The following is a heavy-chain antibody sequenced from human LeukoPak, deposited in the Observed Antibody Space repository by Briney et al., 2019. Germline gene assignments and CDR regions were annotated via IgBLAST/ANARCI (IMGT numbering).Heavy chain of an antibody. D-gene: IGHD2-2*01. Sequence: SETLSLTCTVSGGSISSYYWSWIRQPPGKGLEWIGYIYYSGSTNYNPSLKSRVTISVDTSKNQFSLKLSSVTAADTAVYYCARHACSSTSCYVRRRNRFDPWGQGTLVIVSS. CDR3: ARHACSSTSCYVRRRNRFDP. V-gene: IGHV4-59*08. CDR2: IYYSGST. J-gene: IGHJ5*02. CDR1: GGSISSYY.